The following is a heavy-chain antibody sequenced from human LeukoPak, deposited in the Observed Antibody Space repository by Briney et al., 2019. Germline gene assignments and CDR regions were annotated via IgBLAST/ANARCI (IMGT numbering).Heavy chain of an antibody. D-gene: IGHD3-9*01. V-gene: IGHV1-2*04. Sequence: ASVKVSCKASGYTFTGYYMHWVRQVPGQGLEWMGWINPNSGGTNYAQKFQGWVTMTRDTSISTAYMELSRLRSDDTAVYYCARAGRYFDWFYDYWGQGTLVTVSS. CDR2: INPNSGGT. J-gene: IGHJ4*02. CDR1: GYTFTGYY. CDR3: ARAGRYFDWFYDY.